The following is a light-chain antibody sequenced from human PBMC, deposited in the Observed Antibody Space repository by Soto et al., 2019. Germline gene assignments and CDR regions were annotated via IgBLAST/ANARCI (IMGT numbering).Light chain of an antibody. CDR1: QSISTY. J-gene: IGKJ5*01. Sequence: DIQMTQSPSSLSASVGNRVTITCRASQSISTYLNWYHKKPGKAPNLLIYDASRLQSGVPSRFSGSGGGTDFTLSISSVQPEDFATYYCQQSYMDPITFGQGTQLEI. CDR2: DAS. CDR3: QQSYMDPIT. V-gene: IGKV1-39*01.